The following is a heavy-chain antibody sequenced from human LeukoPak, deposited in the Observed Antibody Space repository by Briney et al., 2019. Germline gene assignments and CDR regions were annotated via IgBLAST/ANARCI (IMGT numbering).Heavy chain of an antibody. CDR3: ARDPFPIYARSYFDY. D-gene: IGHD3-16*01. CDR1: DGPINNYY. Sequence: SETLSLTCTVSDGPINNYYWNWIRQPAGKGLEWIGRTYTAGSTYYNPSLKSRVTMSVQTSKNQFSLKLSYVTAADTAVYYCARDPFPIYARSYFDYWGQGTLVTVSS. CDR2: TYTAGST. V-gene: IGHV4-4*07. J-gene: IGHJ4*02.